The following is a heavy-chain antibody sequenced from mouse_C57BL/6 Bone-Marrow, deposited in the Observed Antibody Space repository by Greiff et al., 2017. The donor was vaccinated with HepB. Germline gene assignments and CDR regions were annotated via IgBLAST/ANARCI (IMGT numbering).Heavy chain of an antibody. CDR2: ICSGGST. J-gene: IGHJ4*01. CDR3: ARKDSNPYYAMDY. Sequence: QVQLQQSGPGLVQPSQSLSITCTVSGFSLTSYGVHWVRQSPGKGLEWLGVICSGGSTDYNAAFISRLSISKDNSKSQVFFKMNSLQADDTAIYYCARKDSNPYYAMDYWGQGTSVTVSS. V-gene: IGHV2-2*01. D-gene: IGHD2-5*01. CDR1: GFSLTSYG.